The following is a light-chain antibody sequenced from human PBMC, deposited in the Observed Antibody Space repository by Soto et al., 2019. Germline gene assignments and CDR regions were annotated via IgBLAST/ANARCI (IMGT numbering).Light chain of an antibody. CDR1: QSVSSN. V-gene: IGKV3-15*01. CDR2: GAS. CDR3: QQYNNWPEWT. J-gene: IGKJ1*01. Sequence: EIVMTQSPATLSVSPGARATLSCRASQSVSSNLAWYQQKPGQAPRLLIYGASTRATGIPARFSGSGSGTEFTLTISSLQSEDFAVYYCQQYNNWPEWTFGQGTKV.